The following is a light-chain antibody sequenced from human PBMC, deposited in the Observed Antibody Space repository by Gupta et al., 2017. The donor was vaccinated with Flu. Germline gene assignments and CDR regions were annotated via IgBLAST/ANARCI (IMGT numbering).Light chain of an antibody. CDR3: QQYESFPPGVT. Sequence: DIQMTQSPSSLSASVGDRVTITCQASQDITNFLNWYQQKPGKAPKLLIYDASYLETGVPSRFSGSGSGTDFTLTISSLQPEDVATYYCQQYESFPPGVTFGPGTKVEIK. J-gene: IGKJ3*01. V-gene: IGKV1-33*01. CDR1: QDITNF. CDR2: DAS.